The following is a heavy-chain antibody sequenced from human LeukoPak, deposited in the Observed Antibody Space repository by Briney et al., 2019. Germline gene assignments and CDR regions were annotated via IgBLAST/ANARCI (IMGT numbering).Heavy chain of an antibody. CDR1: GASISSSY. CDR3: ARGAGGPDY. J-gene: IGHJ4*02. CDR2: TFHNGDT. V-gene: IGHV4-59*01. D-gene: IGHD3-16*01. Sequence: SETLSLTCTVSGASISSSYWSWIRQPPGKGLELVVYTFHNGDTNYNPSLESRVTISVDTSKNDFSLRMTSVTAADTAIYYCARGAGGPDYWGPGTLVTVSS.